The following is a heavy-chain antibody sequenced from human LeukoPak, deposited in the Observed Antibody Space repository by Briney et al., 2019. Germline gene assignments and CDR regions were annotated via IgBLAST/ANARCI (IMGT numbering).Heavy chain of an antibody. CDR1: GFTFSSNW. CDR3: VRDLGGRSGH. V-gene: IGHV3-74*01. CDR2: INEDGSTT. J-gene: IGHJ4*02. D-gene: IGHD1-26*01. Sequence: GGSLRLSCAVSGFTFSSNWMHWVRQAPGKGLVWVSRINEDGSTTNYADSVKGRSTIFRDNAKNTLYLQMNSLRAEDTAVYYCVRDLGGRSGHWGQGTLVTVSS.